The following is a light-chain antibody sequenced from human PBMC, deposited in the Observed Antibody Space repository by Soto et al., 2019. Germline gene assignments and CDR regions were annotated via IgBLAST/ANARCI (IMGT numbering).Light chain of an antibody. CDR1: QSVSSY. CDR3: HQRSNWPLT. CDR2: DAS. Sequence: EIVLTQSPATLSLSPGERATHSCRASQSVSSYLAWYQQKPGQAPRLLIYDASNRATGIPARFSGSGSGTDFTLTISSLEPADFAVYYCHQRSNWPLTFGGGTKVEIK. V-gene: IGKV3-11*01. J-gene: IGKJ4*01.